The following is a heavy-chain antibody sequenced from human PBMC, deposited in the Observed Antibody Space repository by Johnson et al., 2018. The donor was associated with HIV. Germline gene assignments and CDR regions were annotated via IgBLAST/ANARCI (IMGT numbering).Heavy chain of an antibody. V-gene: IGHV3-30*03. CDR1: GFTFSSYG. Sequence: QVRLVESGGGVVQPGRSLRLSCAASGFTFSSYGMHWVRQAPGKGLEWVAVISYDGSNKYYADSVKGRFTISRDNSKNTLYLQMNSLRAEDTAVYYCARGGSSGYMDDAFDIWGQGTMVTVSS. CDR3: ARGGSSGYMDDAFDI. CDR2: ISYDGSNK. J-gene: IGHJ3*02. D-gene: IGHD1-26*01.